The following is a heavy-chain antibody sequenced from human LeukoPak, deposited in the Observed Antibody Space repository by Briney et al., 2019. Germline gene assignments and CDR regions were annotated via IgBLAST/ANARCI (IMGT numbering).Heavy chain of an antibody. J-gene: IGHJ4*02. Sequence: PGGSLRLSCAATGFPFSDRYMSWIRQAPGKGMEWVAYISPNSDNIHYADSVKGRFTISRDNTKNSLFLQLTSLRADDTAVYYCVTETGWLFDFWGQGTLVTVSS. CDR3: VTETGWLFDF. CDR2: ISPNSDNI. CDR1: GFPFSDRY. V-gene: IGHV3-11*04. D-gene: IGHD3-9*01.